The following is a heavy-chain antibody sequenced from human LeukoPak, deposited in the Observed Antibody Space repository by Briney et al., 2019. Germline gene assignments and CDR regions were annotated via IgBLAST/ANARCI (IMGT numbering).Heavy chain of an antibody. V-gene: IGHV1-2*02. Sequence: ASVKVSCKASGYTFTGYYMHWVRQAPGQGLEWMGWINPNSGGTNYAQKFQGRVTMTRDTSISTAYMELSRLRSDDTAVYYCARGPYYRVPRLFDYWGQGTLVTVSS. J-gene: IGHJ4*02. CDR3: ARGPYYRVPRLFDY. D-gene: IGHD3-10*01. CDR1: GYTFTGYY. CDR2: INPNSGGT.